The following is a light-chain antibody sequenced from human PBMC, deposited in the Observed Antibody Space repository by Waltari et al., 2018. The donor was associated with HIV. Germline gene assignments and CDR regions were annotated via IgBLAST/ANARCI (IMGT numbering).Light chain of an antibody. J-gene: IGLJ3*02. CDR3: RSSDIRLHGLWV. Sequence: QSLLTQPPSVSATPGQRITISCTGNKSNIGAGHDVPWYRQLPGTAPRLLIVANPNRPSGVPDRISGSKSTASASLAITGLQAEDEGYYYCRSSDIRLHGLWVFGGGTKVTVL. V-gene: IGLV1-40*01. CDR1: KSNIGAGHD. CDR2: ANP.